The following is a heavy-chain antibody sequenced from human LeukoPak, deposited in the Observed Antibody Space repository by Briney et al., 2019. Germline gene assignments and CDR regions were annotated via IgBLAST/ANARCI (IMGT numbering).Heavy chain of an antibody. CDR1: EFTFSTDG. J-gene: IGHJ4*02. CDR3: ARGLLRSTGDPFGY. Sequence: GGSLRLSCAVSEFTFSTDGMDWVRQAPGKGLEWISYISSSSIIIYYADSVKGRFTISRDNAKNSLFLQMNSLRDEDTAVYYCARGLLRSTGDPFGYCGQGTLVTVSS. CDR2: ISSSSIII. D-gene: IGHD7-27*01. V-gene: IGHV3-48*02.